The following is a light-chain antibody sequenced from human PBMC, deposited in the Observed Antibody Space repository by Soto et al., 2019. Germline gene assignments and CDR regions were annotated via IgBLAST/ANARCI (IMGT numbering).Light chain of an antibody. J-gene: IGKJ1*01. CDR2: GAS. CDR1: QSVSSN. CDR3: QQYHNWPRT. Sequence: EIVMTQTPATLSVSPGERATLSCRASQSVSSNLAWYQQKPGQAPRLLIYGASTRATGFPARFSGSGSGTEFNLTISSLQSEDFAFYYCQQYHNWPRTLVQGTKVEIK. V-gene: IGKV3-15*01.